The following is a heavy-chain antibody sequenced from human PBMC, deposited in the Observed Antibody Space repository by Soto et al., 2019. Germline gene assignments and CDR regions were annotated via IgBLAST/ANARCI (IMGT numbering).Heavy chain of an antibody. D-gene: IGHD3-10*01. CDR2: IKGDESST. CDR1: GSTFSDYW. V-gene: IGHV3-74*01. CDR3: ARGLRGMYGSDS. J-gene: IGHJ4*02. Sequence: EVQLLESGGGLVQPGGCLRLSCAASGSTFSDYWMHWVRQAPGKGLVWVSRIKGDESSTNYADSVKGRFAISRDNARNTLYLQMTSLRAEDTALYYCARGLRGMYGSDSWGPGTLVTVSS.